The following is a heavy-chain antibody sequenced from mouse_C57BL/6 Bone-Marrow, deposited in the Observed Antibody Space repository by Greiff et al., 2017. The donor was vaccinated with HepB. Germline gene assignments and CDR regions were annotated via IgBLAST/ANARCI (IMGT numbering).Heavy chain of an antibody. Sequence: EVMLVESEGGLVQPGSSMKLSCTASGFTFSDYYMAWVRQVPEKGLEWVANINYDGCSTYDLDSLKGRFIISRDNAKNILYLQMSSLKSEDTATYYCARVNWDSWFAYWGQGTLVTVSA. V-gene: IGHV5-16*01. D-gene: IGHD4-1*01. J-gene: IGHJ3*01. CDR1: GFTFSDYY. CDR2: INYDGCST. CDR3: ARVNWDSWFAY.